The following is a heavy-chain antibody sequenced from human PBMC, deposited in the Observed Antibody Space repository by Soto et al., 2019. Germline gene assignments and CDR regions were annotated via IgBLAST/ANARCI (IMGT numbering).Heavy chain of an antibody. CDR2: IYHSGST. D-gene: IGHD2-2*01. CDR1: SGSISSSNW. J-gene: IGHJ6*03. V-gene: IGHV4-4*02. Sequence: SETLSLTCAVSSGSISSSNWWSWVRQPPGKGLEWIGEIYHSGSTNYNPSLKSRVTISVDKSKNQFSLKLSSVTAADTAVYYCARRLRVPADNYYYMDVWGKGTTVTVSS. CDR3: ARRLRVPADNYYYMDV.